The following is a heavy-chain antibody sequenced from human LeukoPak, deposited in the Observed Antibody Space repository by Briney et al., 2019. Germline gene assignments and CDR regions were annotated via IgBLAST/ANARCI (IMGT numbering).Heavy chain of an antibody. V-gene: IGHV4-59*01. J-gene: IGHJ4*02. D-gene: IGHD3-10*01. CDR2: IYYSGST. CDR1: GGSISSYY. CDR3: ARVTDERITMVRGVVFDY. Sequence: SETLSLTCTVSGGSISSYYWSWIRQPPGKGLEWIGYIYYSGSTNYNPSLKSRVTISVDTPKNQFSLKLSSVTAADTAVYYCARVTDERITMVRGVVFDYWGQGTLVTVSS.